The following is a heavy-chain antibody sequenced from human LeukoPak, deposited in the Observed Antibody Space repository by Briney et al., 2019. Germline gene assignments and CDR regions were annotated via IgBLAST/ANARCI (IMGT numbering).Heavy chain of an antibody. CDR2: LNSDGSST. Sequence: QPGGSLRLSCAASGFTFSSYWMHWVRQAQGRGLVWVSRLNSDGSSTYFADSVKGRFTISRDNAKNTLYLQMNSPRAEDTAVYYCARGTTGQRYYFDYWGQGTLVTVSS. CDR1: GFTFSSYW. J-gene: IGHJ4*02. CDR3: ARGTTGQRYYFDY. V-gene: IGHV3-74*01. D-gene: IGHD1-1*01.